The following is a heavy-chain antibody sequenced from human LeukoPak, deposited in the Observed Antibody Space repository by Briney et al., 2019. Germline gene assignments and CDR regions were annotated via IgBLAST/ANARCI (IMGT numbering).Heavy chain of an antibody. D-gene: IGHD6-19*01. Sequence: ASVKVSCKASGYTFTSYGISWVRQAPGQGLEWMGWISAYNGNTNYAQKLQGRVTMTTDTSTSTAYMELRSLRSDGTAVYYCAREGIAVAGTPYYYYGMDVWGQGTTVTVSS. CDR3: AREGIAVAGTPYYYYGMDV. V-gene: IGHV1-18*01. J-gene: IGHJ6*02. CDR1: GYTFTSYG. CDR2: ISAYNGNT.